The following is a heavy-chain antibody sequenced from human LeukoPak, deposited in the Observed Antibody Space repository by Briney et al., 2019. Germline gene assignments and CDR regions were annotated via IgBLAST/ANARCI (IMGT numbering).Heavy chain of an antibody. D-gene: IGHD4-11*01. CDR2: FKTKYHQV. CDR3: ARSVPDYTRFGY. Sequence: GGSLRLSCVASRFTFSDYAMNWVRQAPGKGLEWVSTFKTKYHQVYYAESVRGRFTISTDNSRNTVFLQMNSLRADDTALYYCARSVPDYTRFGYWGQGALVTVSS. CDR1: RFTFSDYA. J-gene: IGHJ4*02. V-gene: IGHV3-23*05.